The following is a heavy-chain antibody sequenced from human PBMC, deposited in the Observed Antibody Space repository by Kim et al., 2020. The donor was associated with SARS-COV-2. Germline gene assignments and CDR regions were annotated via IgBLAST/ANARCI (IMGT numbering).Heavy chain of an antibody. D-gene: IGHD1-26*01. V-gene: IGHV3-15*01. Sequence: GGSLRLSCAASGFTFSNAWMSWVRQAPGKGLEWVGRIKSKTDGGTTDYAAPVKGRFTISRDDSKNTLYLQMNSLKTEDTAVYYCTTRPWVGATAKIDYWGQGTLVTVSS. J-gene: IGHJ4*02. CDR2: IKSKTDGGTT. CDR1: GFTFSNAW. CDR3: TTRPWVGATAKIDY.